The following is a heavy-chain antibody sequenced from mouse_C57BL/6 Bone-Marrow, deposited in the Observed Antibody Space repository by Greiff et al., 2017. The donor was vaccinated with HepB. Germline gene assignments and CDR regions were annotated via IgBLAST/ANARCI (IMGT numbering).Heavy chain of an antibody. V-gene: IGHV1-61*01. D-gene: IGHD2-3*01. J-gene: IGHJ4*01. Sequence: QVQLQQPGAELVRPGSSVKLSCKASGYTFTSYWMDWVKQRPGQGLEWIGNIYPSDSETHYNQKFKDKATLTVDKSSSTAYMQLSSLTSEDSAVSYCARSNRWLLPTLRYWGQGTSVTVSS. CDR2: IYPSDSET. CDR1: GYTFTSYW. CDR3: ARSNRWLLPTLRY.